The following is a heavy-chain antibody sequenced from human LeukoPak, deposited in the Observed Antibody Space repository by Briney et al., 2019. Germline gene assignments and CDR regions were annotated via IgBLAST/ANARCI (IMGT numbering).Heavy chain of an antibody. J-gene: IGHJ4*02. V-gene: IGHV3-21*01. Sequence: GGSLRLSCAASGFTFSSYSMNWVRQAPGKGLEWVSSISSSSSYIYYADSVKGRFTISRDNAKNSLYLQMNSLRAEDTAVYYCAKTARVGATPYYFDYWGQGTLVTVSS. D-gene: IGHD1-26*01. CDR1: GFTFSSYS. CDR3: AKTARVGATPYYFDY. CDR2: ISSSSSYI.